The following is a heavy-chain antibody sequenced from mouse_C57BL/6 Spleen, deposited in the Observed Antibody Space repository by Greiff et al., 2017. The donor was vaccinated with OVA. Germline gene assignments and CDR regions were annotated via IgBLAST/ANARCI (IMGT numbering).Heavy chain of an antibody. V-gene: IGHV3-6*01. D-gene: IGHD2-10*01. J-gene: IGHJ4*01. CDR1: GYSITSGYY. CDR2: ISYDGSN. CDR3: ARGLLHYAMDY. Sequence: EVQRVESGPGLVKPSQSLSLTCSVTGYSITSGYYWNWIRQFPGNKLEWMGYISYDGSNNYNPSLKNRISITRDTSKNQFFLKLNSVTTEDTATYYCARGLLHYAMDYWGQGTSVTVSS.